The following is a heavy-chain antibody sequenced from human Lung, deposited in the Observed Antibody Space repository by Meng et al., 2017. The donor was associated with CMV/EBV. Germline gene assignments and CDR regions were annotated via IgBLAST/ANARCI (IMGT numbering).Heavy chain of an antibody. Sequence: GESLKISCAGSGFTFAVTWMSWVRQAPGKGLEWVGSIKSKTDGGTTEYAAPVKGRFTILRDDSTNTLYLEMNSLKAEDTAVYLCATDWNSKKSLDYWGQGSLVTVSS. CDR1: GFTFAVTW. CDR2: IKSKTDGGTT. V-gene: IGHV3-15*01. CDR3: ATDWNSKKSLDY. J-gene: IGHJ4*02. D-gene: IGHD1-7*01.